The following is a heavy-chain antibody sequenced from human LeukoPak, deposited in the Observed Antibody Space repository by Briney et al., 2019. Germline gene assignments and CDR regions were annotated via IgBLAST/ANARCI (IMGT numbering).Heavy chain of an antibody. Sequence: GGSLRLSCAASGFTFSSYWMHWVRQAPGKGLVWVSRINSDGSSTSYADSVKGRFTISRDNAKNTLYLQMNSLRAEDTAVYYCAKDVAKEGYDFWSGYFYWGQGTLVTVSS. CDR3: AKDVAKEGYDFWSGYFY. CDR2: INSDGSST. V-gene: IGHV3-74*01. J-gene: IGHJ4*02. CDR1: GFTFSSYW. D-gene: IGHD3-3*01.